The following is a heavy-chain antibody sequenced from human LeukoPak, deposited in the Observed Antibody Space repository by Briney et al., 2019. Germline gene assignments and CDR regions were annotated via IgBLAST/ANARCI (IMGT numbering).Heavy chain of an antibody. J-gene: IGHJ3*02. Sequence: SETLSLTCTVSGGSISSSSYYWGWIRQPPGKGLEWIGSIYYSGSTYYNPSLKSRVTISVDTSKNQFSLKLSSVTAADTAVYYCARSQYSYGSGITMIVTPRDAFDIWGQGTMVTVSS. CDR3: ARSQYSYGSGITMIVTPRDAFDI. CDR2: IYYSGST. D-gene: IGHD3-22*01. CDR1: GGSISSSSYY. V-gene: IGHV4-39*07.